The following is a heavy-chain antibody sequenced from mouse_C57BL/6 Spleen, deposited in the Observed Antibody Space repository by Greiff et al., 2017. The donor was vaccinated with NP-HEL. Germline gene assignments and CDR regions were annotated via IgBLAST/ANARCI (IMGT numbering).Heavy chain of an antibody. CDR3: ARERALYYAMDY. Sequence: QVQLQQSGPELVKPGASVKISCKASGYAFSSSWMNWVKQRPGKGLEWIGRIYPGDGDTNYNGKFKGKATLTADKSSSTAYMQLSSLTSEDSAVYFCARERALYYAMDYWGQGTSVTVSS. D-gene: IGHD3-1*01. CDR2: IYPGDGDT. CDR1: GYAFSSSW. J-gene: IGHJ4*01. V-gene: IGHV1-82*01.